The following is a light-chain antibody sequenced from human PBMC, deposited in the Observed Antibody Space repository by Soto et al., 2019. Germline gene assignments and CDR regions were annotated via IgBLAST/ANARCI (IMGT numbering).Light chain of an antibody. J-gene: IGKJ2*01. CDR2: GAS. V-gene: IGKV3-15*01. Sequence: EIVMTQSPASLSVSPGDGATLSCRASQSVASTVAWYQQKPGRGPRLLIHGASTRAVGVPARFSGSGSGTDFTLTISSLQSEDFAVYYCQQYHNWPPQYTFGQGTKLQIK. CDR1: QSVAST. CDR3: QQYHNWPPQYT.